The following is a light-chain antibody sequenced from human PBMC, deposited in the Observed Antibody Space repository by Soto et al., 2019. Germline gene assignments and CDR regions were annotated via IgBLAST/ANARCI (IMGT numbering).Light chain of an antibody. CDR1: KLGTKY. CDR3: QAWDRSTVV. CDR2: QDT. Sequence: SYELTQPPSVSVSPGQTASITCSGDKLGTKYACWYQQKPGQSPVLVIYQDTKRPSGIPERFAGSNSGNTATLTISGTQAMDEAVYYCQAWDRSTVVFGGGTKVTVL. V-gene: IGLV3-1*01. J-gene: IGLJ2*01.